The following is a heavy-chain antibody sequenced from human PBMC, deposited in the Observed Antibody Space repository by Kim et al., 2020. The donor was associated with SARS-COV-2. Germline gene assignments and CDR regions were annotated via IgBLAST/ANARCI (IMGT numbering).Heavy chain of an antibody. Sequence: SVKVSCKASGGTFSSYAISWVRQAPGQGLEWMGRIIPILGIANYAQKFQGRVTITADKSTSTAYMELSSLRSEDTAVYYCARARGEGYYYYGMDVWGQGTTVTVSS. V-gene: IGHV1-69*04. CDR2: IIPILGIA. CDR1: GGTFSSYA. J-gene: IGHJ6*02. CDR3: ARARGEGYYYYGMDV. D-gene: IGHD3-16*01.